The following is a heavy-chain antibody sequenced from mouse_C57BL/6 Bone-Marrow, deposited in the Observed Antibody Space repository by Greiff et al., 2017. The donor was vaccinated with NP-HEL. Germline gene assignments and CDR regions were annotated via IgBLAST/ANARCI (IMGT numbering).Heavy chain of an antibody. CDR3: ARHRWAWFAY. J-gene: IGHJ3*01. CDR2: ISSGGSYT. Sequence: EVQRVESGGDLVKPGGSLKLSCAASGFTFSSYGMSWVRQTPDKRLEWVATISSGGSYTYYPDSVKGRFTISRDNAKNTLYLQMSSLKSEDTAMYYCARHRWAWFAYWGEGTLVTVSA. D-gene: IGHD4-1*01. V-gene: IGHV5-6*01. CDR1: GFTFSSYG.